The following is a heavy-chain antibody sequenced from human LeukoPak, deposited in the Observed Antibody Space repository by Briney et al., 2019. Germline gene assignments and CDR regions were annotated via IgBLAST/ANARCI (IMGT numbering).Heavy chain of an antibody. Sequence: VGSLRLSCAASGFTFSTYAIGSVRRAPGKGLESFTSISGRSATTSYADYVKCRFNISRDNSKNTLYLRMNSLRAEDTAVYFCAKHQLVGPYYFDYWGQGTLVTVSS. V-gene: IGHV3-23*01. CDR1: GFTFSTYA. D-gene: IGHD1-1*01. J-gene: IGHJ4*02. CDR3: AKHQLVGPYYFDY. CDR2: ISGRSATT.